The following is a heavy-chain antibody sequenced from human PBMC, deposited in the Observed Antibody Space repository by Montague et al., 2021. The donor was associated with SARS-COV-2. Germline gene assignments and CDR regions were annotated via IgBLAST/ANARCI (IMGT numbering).Heavy chain of an antibody. Sequence: SETLSLTCTVSAGSLSSRSNYWGWIRQPPGMGLHWIGSLDSAGSTYYSPSLKIRVTISLDTSKNQFSLKLSSVTAADTAVYYCARDEYNRYWYKYWGQGALVTVSS. CDR1: AGSLSSRSNY. J-gene: IGHJ4*02. CDR2: LDSAGST. CDR3: ARDEYNRYWYKY. D-gene: IGHD2-8*02. V-gene: IGHV4-39*07.